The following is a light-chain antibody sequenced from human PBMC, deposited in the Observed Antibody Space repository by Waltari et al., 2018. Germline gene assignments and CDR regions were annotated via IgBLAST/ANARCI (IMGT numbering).Light chain of an antibody. CDR3: AAWDDRLRGPL. V-gene: IGLV1-47*01. J-gene: IGLJ2*01. CDR2: RDN. CDR1: GSTPGTSL. Sequence: QSVLTQPPSASGTPGQRVTTPCSGRGSTPGTSLPSWYQQPPGMAPRPLIYRDNQRPPGVPDRFSGSQSGTSASLAISGLRSEDEADYYCAAWDDRLRGPLFGGGTKLTVL.